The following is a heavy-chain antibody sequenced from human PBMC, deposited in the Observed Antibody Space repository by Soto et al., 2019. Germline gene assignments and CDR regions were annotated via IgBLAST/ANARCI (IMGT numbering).Heavy chain of an antibody. D-gene: IGHD2-21*02. Sequence: EVQVVQSRGGSVQPGGSLRLSCEASGFTFSSYGMTWVRQAPGKGLEWVAGISGSGVDTKYADSVKGRFIIARDNSMNKMYLQMNNLRVEDTAVYFCAIGGAYCYGDCTRAHWGQGTLVTVSS. J-gene: IGHJ4*02. CDR2: ISGSGVDT. V-gene: IGHV3-23*04. CDR1: GFTFSSYG. CDR3: AIGGAYCYGDCTRAH.